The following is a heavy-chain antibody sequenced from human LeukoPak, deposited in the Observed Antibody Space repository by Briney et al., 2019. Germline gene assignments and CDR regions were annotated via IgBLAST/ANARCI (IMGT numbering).Heavy chain of an antibody. J-gene: IGHJ4*02. D-gene: IGHD2-15*01. CDR3: ARAARYCSGGSCYPAGY. CDR1: GYTFTSYD. Sequence: ASVKVSCKASGYTFTSYDINWVRQATGQGPEWMGWMNPNSGNTGYAQKFQGRVTMTRNTSISTAYMELSSLRSEDTAVYYCARAARYCSGGSCYPAGYWGQGTLVTVSS. V-gene: IGHV1-8*01. CDR2: MNPNSGNT.